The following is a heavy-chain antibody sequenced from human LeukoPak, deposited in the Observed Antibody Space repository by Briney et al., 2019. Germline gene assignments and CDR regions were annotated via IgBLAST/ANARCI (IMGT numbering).Heavy chain of an antibody. D-gene: IGHD6-25*01. Sequence: GESLKISCKGSGYSFTSYWIGWVRQMPGKGLAWMGIIYPGDSDIRYSPSFQGQVTISADKSISTAYLQWGSLKASDTAIYYCARDVDGYHKYFNYWGQGTLVTVSS. V-gene: IGHV5-51*01. J-gene: IGHJ4*02. CDR1: GYSFTSYW. CDR2: IYPGDSDI. CDR3: ARDVDGYHKYFNY.